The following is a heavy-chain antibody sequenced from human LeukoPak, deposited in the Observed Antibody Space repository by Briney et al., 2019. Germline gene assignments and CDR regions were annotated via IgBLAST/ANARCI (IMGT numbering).Heavy chain of an antibody. J-gene: IGHJ5*01. CDR3: TTQTLPDS. V-gene: IGHV3-15*01. CDR1: GFTSGFTFSKAW. Sequence: GGSPRLSCAASGFTSGFTFSKAWMSWVRQAPGKGLEWVGRIKSKTDGGTTDYAAPVKGRFTISRDDSKNTLYLQMNSLKTEDTAVYYCTTQTLPDSWGQGTLVTVSS. CDR2: IKSKTDGGTT.